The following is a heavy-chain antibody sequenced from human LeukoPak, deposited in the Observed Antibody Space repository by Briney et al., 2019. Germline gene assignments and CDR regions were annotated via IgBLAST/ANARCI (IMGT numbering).Heavy chain of an antibody. CDR2: ISAYNGNT. V-gene: IGHV1-18*01. CDR1: GYTFTSYG. CDR3: ARDRGYYYDSSGYFDFDY. Sequence: GASVKVSCTASGYTFTSYGISWVRQAPGQGLEWMGWISAYNGNTNYAQKLQGRVTMTTDTSTSTAYMELRSLRSDDTAVYYCARDRGYYYDSSGYFDFDYWGQGTLVTVSS. J-gene: IGHJ4*02. D-gene: IGHD3-22*01.